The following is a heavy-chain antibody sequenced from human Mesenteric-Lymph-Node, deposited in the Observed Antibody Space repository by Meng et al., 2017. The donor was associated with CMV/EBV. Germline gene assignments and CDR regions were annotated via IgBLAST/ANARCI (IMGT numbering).Heavy chain of an antibody. V-gene: IGHV1-18*01. CDR2: ISGYNGDT. J-gene: IGHJ4*02. CDR3: ARGDCSSTSCHNLDY. D-gene: IGHD2-2*01. Sequence: SGYTFTNYGISWGRQAPGEGLEWMGWISGYNGDTKYAQKLQGRVTMTTDTSTSTAYMELRGLRSDDTAVYYCARGDCSSTSCHNLDYWGQGTLVTVSS. CDR1: GYTFTNYG.